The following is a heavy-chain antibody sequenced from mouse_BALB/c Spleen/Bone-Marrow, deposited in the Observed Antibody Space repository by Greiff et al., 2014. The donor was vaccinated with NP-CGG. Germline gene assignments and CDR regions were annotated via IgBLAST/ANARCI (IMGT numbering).Heavy chain of an antibody. CDR3: ARTGY. Sequence: SGPELVKPGASVKMSCKASGYTLTDYYMDWVKQSHGESFEWIGRVTPYNGGTTYNQKFKGKATLTVDKSSSTAYMALNSLTSEDSAVYYCARTGYWGQGTTLTVSS. CDR1: GYTLTDYY. CDR2: VTPYNGGT. J-gene: IGHJ2*01. V-gene: IGHV1-19*01.